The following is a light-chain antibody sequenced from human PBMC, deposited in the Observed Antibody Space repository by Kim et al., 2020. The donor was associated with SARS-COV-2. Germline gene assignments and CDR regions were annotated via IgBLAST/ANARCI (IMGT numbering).Light chain of an antibody. Sequence: QSITIPCTGTSSGVGGYNYVSWYQQHPGKAPKLMIYDVSNRPSGVSNRFSGSKSGNTASLTISGLQAEDEADYYCSSYTSSSTVVFGGGTQLTVL. V-gene: IGLV2-14*03. CDR1: SSGVGGYNY. CDR2: DVS. J-gene: IGLJ2*01. CDR3: SSYTSSSTVV.